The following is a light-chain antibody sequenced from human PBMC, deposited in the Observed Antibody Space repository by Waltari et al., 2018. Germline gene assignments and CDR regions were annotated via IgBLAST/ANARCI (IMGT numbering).Light chain of an antibody. CDR2: AAS. CDR1: QTISIY. V-gene: IGKV1-39*01. J-gene: IGKJ2*01. Sequence: DIQMTQAPSSLSASVGDRVTITCRASQTISIYLNWYQQKPGRATNLLIYAASSLQSGVPSRFSGSGSGTDFTLTISSLQPEDFATYYCQQSYSAPPTFGQGTKLEI. CDR3: QQSYSAPPT.